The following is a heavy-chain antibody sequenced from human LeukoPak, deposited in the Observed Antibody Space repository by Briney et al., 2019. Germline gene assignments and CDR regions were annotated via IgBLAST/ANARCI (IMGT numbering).Heavy chain of an antibody. CDR1: GFTFSSYS. CDR2: ISSSSSYI. V-gene: IGHV3-21*01. CDR3: ARWGLDCSSTSCYYFDY. J-gene: IGHJ4*02. D-gene: IGHD2-2*01. Sequence: GGSLRLSCAASGFTFSSYSMNWVRQAPGKGLEWVSSISSSSSYIYYADSVKGRFTISRDNAKNSLYLQMNSLRAEDTAVYYCARWGLDCSSTSCYYFDYWGQGTLVTVSS.